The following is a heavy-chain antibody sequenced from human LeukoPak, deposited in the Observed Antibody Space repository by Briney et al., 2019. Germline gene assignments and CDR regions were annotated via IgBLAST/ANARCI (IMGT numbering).Heavy chain of an antibody. CDR1: GYTFTSHD. CDR3: ARGPSLIQGIIDY. D-gene: IGHD2-21*01. J-gene: IGHJ4*02. V-gene: IGHV1-3*01. Sequence: ASVKVSCKASGYTFTSHDINWVRQATGQRLEWMGWINAGNGNTKYSQKFQGRVTITRDTSASTAYMELSSLRSEDTAVYYCARGPSLIQGIIDYWGQGTLVTVSS. CDR2: INAGNGNT.